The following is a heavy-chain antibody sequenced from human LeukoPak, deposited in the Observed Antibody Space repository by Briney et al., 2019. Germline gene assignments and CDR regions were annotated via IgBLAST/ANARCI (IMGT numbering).Heavy chain of an antibody. CDR1: GYTFTGYY. CDR3: ATLIAVAGWFDP. CDR2: IDPNSGGT. Sequence: GASVKVSCKASGYTFTGYYMHWARQAPGQGLEWMGWIDPNSGGTNYAQKFQGRVTMTEDTSTDTAYMELSSLRSEDTAVYYCATLIAVAGWFDPWGQGTLVTVSS. J-gene: IGHJ5*02. D-gene: IGHD6-19*01. V-gene: IGHV1-2*02.